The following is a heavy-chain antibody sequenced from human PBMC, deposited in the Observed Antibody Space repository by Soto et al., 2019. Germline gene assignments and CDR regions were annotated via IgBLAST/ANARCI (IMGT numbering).Heavy chain of an antibody. J-gene: IGHJ4*02. CDR3: ARGRGWLHDY. V-gene: IGHV3-7*01. CDR1: GFSLSDYW. D-gene: IGHD6-19*01. CDR2: IKQDGSDR. Sequence: EVQLVESGGGLVQPGGSLRLSCAASGFSLSDYWMNWVRQAPGKGLEWVAIIKQDGSDRYYVDSVKGRFTISRDNAKNSLYLQMSRQRVEDTALYYCARGRGWLHDYWGQGTLVTVSS.